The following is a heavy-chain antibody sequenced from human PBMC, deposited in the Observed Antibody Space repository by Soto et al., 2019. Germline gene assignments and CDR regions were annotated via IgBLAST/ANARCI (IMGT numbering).Heavy chain of an antibody. J-gene: IGHJ6*02. Sequence: SETLSLTCTVSGGSVTGYYWSWIRQPPGKGLEWIGYIYYAGTTLYTPSLNSRVTISVDRSKNQFSLKLNSVTAADPAVYYCARHDGVPTLRNGMGVWGQGTTVTVSS. CDR1: GGSVTGYY. CDR2: IYYAGTT. CDR3: ARHDGVPTLRNGMGV. V-gene: IGHV4-59*02. D-gene: IGHD2-21*02.